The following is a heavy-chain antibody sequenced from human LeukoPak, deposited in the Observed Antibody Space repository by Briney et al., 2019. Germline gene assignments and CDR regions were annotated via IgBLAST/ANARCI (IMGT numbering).Heavy chain of an antibody. CDR3: ARGAQTSGIAAAGLDY. J-gene: IGHJ4*02. CDR1: GGSFSGYY. V-gene: IGHV4-34*01. Sequence: SETLSLTCAVYGGSFSGYYWSWIRQPPGKGLEWIGEINHSGSTNYNPSLKSRVTISVDTSKNQFSLKLSSVTAADTAVYYCARGAQTSGIAAAGLDYWGQGTLVTVSS. CDR2: INHSGST. D-gene: IGHD6-13*01.